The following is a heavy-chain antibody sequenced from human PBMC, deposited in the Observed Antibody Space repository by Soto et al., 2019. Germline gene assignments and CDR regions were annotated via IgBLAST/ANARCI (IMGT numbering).Heavy chain of an antibody. CDR1: GFTFSSYS. J-gene: IGHJ4*02. CDR3: ARVVDTAMDSNFDY. D-gene: IGHD5-18*01. V-gene: IGHV3-21*01. Sequence: NPGGSLRLSCAASGFTFSSYSMNWVRQAPGKGLEWVSSISSSSSYIYYADSVKGRFTISRDNAKNSLYLQMNSLRAEDTAVYYCARVVDTAMDSNFDYWGQGTLVTVSS. CDR2: ISSSSSYI.